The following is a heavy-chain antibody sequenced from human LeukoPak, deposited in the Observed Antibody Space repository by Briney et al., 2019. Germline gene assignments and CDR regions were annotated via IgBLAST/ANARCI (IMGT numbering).Heavy chain of an antibody. D-gene: IGHD6-13*01. V-gene: IGHV4-34*01. CDR3: TKVTSFGALLAASGPWYFDL. Sequence: SETLSLTCGVEGASFSADYWSWVRQSPEKGLEWIGEINHSGSTYYNPALKSRVTISVDSSNNQFSLKLSSVTAADTGVYFCTKVTSFGALLAASGPWYFDLWGRGTLVTVSS. CDR2: INHSGST. J-gene: IGHJ2*01. CDR1: GASFSADY.